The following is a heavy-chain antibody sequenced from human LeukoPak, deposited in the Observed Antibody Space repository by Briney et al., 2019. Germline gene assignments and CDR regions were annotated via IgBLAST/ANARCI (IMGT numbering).Heavy chain of an antibody. CDR2: INSGSTYT. D-gene: IGHD1-1*01. CDR1: GGSINSGTYY. Sequence: PSETLSLTCTVSGGSINSGTYYWNWVRQAPGKGLEWVSSINSGSTYTYYTESVKGRFTVSRDNAKNSLFLQMNSLRAEDTAIYYCARSLTTLTYEGYWGQGTLVTVSS. J-gene: IGHJ4*02. CDR3: ARSLTTLTYEGY. V-gene: IGHV3-21*01.